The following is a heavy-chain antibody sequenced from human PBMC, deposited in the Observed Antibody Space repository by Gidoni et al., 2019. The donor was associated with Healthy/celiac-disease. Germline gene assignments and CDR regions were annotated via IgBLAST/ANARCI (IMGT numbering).Heavy chain of an antibody. D-gene: IGHD6-19*01. Sequence: EVQLLESGGGWVQPGGSLRLYCAASGFTFSSYAMSWVRQAPGKGLEWVSAISGSGGSTYYADSVKGRFTISRDNSKNTLYLQMNSLRAEDTAVYYCAKEGEQWLANYGMDVWGQGTTVTVSS. J-gene: IGHJ6*02. CDR1: GFTFSSYA. CDR2: ISGSGGST. CDR3: AKEGEQWLANYGMDV. V-gene: IGHV3-23*01.